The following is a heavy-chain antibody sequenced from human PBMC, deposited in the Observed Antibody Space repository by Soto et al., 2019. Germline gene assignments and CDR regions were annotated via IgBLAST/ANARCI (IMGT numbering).Heavy chain of an antibody. J-gene: IGHJ6*02. CDR3: ARGGVGAPYGMDL. CDR2: IYYSGST. CDR1: GGSISSYY. V-gene: IGHV4-59*01. Sequence: SETLSLTCTVSGGSISSYYWSWIRQPPGKGLEWIGYIYYSGSTNYNPSLKSRVTISVDTSKNQFSLKLSSVTAADTAVYYCARGGVGAPYGMDLWGQGTTVTVSS. D-gene: IGHD1-26*01.